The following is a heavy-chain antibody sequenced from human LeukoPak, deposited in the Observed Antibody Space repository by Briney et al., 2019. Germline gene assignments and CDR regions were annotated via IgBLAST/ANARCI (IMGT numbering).Heavy chain of an antibody. CDR1: GFTFSSYG. D-gene: IGHD3-3*01. Sequence: GGSLRLSCAASGFTFSSYGMHWVRQAPGKGLEWVAFIRYDGSNKYYADSVKGRFTISRDNSKNTLYLQMNSLRAEDTAVYYCANSGPLEWLLLSDYYYYMDVWGKGTTVTVSS. CDR3: ANSGPLEWLLLSDYYYYMDV. V-gene: IGHV3-30*02. J-gene: IGHJ6*03. CDR2: IRYDGSNK.